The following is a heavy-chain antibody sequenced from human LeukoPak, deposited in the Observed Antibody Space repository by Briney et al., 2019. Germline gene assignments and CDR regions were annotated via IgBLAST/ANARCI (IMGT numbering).Heavy chain of an antibody. CDR3: AKDRGYDSSGYYFGSDI. CDR2: ISGSGGST. CDR1: GFTFSSYA. V-gene: IGHV3-23*01. J-gene: IGHJ3*02. D-gene: IGHD3-22*01. Sequence: GGSLRLSCAASGFTFSSYAVSWVRQAPGKGLEWVSAISGSGGSTYYADSVKGRFTISRDNSKNTLYLQMNSLRAEDTAVYYCAKDRGYDSSGYYFGSDIWGQGTMVTVSS.